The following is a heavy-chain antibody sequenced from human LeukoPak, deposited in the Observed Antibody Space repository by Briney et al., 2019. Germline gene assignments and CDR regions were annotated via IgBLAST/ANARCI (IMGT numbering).Heavy chain of an antibody. CDR2: INHSGST. CDR1: GGSFSGYY. V-gene: IGHV4-34*01. Sequence: SETLSLTCAVYGGSFSGYYWSWIRQPPGKGLEWIGEINHSGSTNYNPSLKSRVTISVDTSKNQFSLKLSSVPAADTAVYYCARSRALYYYDSSGYSTVDYWGQGTLVTVSS. D-gene: IGHD3-22*01. J-gene: IGHJ4*02. CDR3: ARSRALYYYDSSGYSTVDY.